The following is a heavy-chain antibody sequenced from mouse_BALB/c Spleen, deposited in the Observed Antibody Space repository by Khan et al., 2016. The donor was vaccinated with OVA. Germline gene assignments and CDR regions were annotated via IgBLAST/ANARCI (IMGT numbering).Heavy chain of an antibody. D-gene: IGHD1-1*01. CDR2: ISYSGVT. J-gene: IGHJ2*01. V-gene: IGHV3-2*02. CDR1: GYSITSGYA. Sequence: EVQLQESGPGLVKPSQSLSLTCTVTGYSITSGYAWNWIRQFPGNKLEWMGYISYSGVTSYTPSLKSRISITRDTSKNQFFLQLTSVTTEDTATYYCARGNSYGYYFDYWGQGTTLTVSS. CDR3: ARGNSYGYYFDY.